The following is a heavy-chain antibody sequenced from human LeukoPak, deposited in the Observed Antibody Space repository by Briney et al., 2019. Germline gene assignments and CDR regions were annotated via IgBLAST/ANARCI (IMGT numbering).Heavy chain of an antibody. D-gene: IGHD3-3*01. Sequence: SETLSLTCTVSGGSISSYYWSWIRQPPGKGLEWIGYIYYSGSTNYNPSLKSRVTISVDTSKNQFSLKLSSVTAADTAVYYCARLENYYYYYMDVWGKGTTVTVSS. CDR1: GGSISSYY. V-gene: IGHV4-59*08. J-gene: IGHJ6*03. CDR3: ARLENYYYYYMDV. CDR2: IYYSGST.